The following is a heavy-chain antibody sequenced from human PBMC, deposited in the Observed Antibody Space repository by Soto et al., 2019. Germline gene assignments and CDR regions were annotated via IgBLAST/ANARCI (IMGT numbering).Heavy chain of an antibody. CDR2: IGGSGGST. CDR1: GCTFSNYA. Sequence: PGVSLRVSWAASGCTFSNYALSWVLQAPGEGLKCVSMIGGSGGSTYYADSVKGRFTISRDDSKNTLYLHMNSLRAEDTAVYYCAKFFSGSFLTPFDCWGQGTPVTVSS. D-gene: IGHD3-10*01. J-gene: IGHJ4*02. V-gene: IGHV3-23*01. CDR3: AKFFSGSFLTPFDC.